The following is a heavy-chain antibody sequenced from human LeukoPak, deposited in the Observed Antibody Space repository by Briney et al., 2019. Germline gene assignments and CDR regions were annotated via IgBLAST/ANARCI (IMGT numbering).Heavy chain of an antibody. CDR2: IIPIIGTA. CDR3: ARDRAAAGSGTVFDY. Sequence: SLKVSCKASGGTFSSYAISWVRQAPGQGLEWMGGIIPIIGTANYAQKFQGRVTITADESTSTAYMELSSLRSEDTAVYYCARDRAAAGSGTVFDYWGQGTLVTVSS. D-gene: IGHD6-13*01. V-gene: IGHV1-69*13. J-gene: IGHJ4*02. CDR1: GGTFSSYA.